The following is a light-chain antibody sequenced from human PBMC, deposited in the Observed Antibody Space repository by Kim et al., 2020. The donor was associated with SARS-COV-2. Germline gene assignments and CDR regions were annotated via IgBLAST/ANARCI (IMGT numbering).Light chain of an antibody. CDR2: DAS. CDR1: QSIGSW. Sequence: DIQMTQFPSTLSASVGDRVTITCRASQSIGSWLAWYQQKPGKAPKFLIYDASSLESGVPSRFSGSGSGTEFTLTISSLQPDDFATYYCQQYNIYPLTFGGGTKVGYQT. CDR3: QQYNIYPLT. J-gene: IGKJ4*01. V-gene: IGKV1-5*01.